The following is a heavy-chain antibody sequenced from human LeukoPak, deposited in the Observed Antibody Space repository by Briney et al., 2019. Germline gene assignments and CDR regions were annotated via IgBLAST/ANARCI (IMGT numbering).Heavy chain of an antibody. V-gene: IGHV5-51*01. D-gene: IGHD6-6*01. J-gene: IGHJ4*02. CDR1: GYSFTSYW. Sequence: GESLKISCKVSGYSFTSYWIGWVRLMPGKGLEWMGIIYPGDSDTRYSPSFQGQVTISADKSISTAHQQWSSLKASDTAMYYCARRQGSSSFDYWGQGTLVTVSS. CDR2: IYPGDSDT. CDR3: ARRQGSSSFDY.